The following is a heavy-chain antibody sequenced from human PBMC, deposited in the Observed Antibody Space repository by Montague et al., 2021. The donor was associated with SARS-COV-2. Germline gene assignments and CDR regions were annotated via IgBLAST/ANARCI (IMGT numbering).Heavy chain of an antibody. CDR1: GDSISTDNW. Sequence: SETLSLTCVVSGDSISTDNWRTWVRLPPGKGLEWVGEIYHTGSTKYKPSLKSRVTISVDTSKNQFSLKLSSVTAADTAVYYCARDGSLRFEILIGPRHYYYGMDVWGQGTTVTVSS. V-gene: IGHV4-4*02. CDR2: IYHTGST. CDR3: ARDGSLRFEILIGPRHYYYGMDV. J-gene: IGHJ6*02. D-gene: IGHD3-9*01.